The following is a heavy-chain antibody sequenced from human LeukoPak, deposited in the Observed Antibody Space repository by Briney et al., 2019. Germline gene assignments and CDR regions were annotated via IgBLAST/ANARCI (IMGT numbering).Heavy chain of an antibody. CDR1: GGTFSSYA. J-gene: IGHJ5*02. V-gene: IGHV1-69*04. Sequence: GASVKVSCKASGGTFSSYAISWVRQAPGQGLEWMGRIIPILGIANYAQKFQGRVTITADKSTSTAYMELSSLRSEDTAVYYCARSLGSGWYSGPLSWFDPWGQGTLVTVSS. CDR3: ARSLGSGWYSGPLSWFDP. CDR2: IIPILGIA. D-gene: IGHD6-19*01.